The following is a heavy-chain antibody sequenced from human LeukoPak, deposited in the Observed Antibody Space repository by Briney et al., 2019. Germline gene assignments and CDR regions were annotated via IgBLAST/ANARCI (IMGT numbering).Heavy chain of an antibody. Sequence: GGSLRLSCAASGFTFSSHDMSWVRQAPGKGLEWVAFIRYDGSNKYYADSVKGRFTISRDNSKNTLYLQMNSLRAEDTAVYYCAKDGVRPQKYSYGPNWFDPWGQGTLVTVSS. D-gene: IGHD5-18*01. J-gene: IGHJ5*02. V-gene: IGHV3-30*02. CDR1: GFTFSSHD. CDR2: IRYDGSNK. CDR3: AKDGVRPQKYSYGPNWFDP.